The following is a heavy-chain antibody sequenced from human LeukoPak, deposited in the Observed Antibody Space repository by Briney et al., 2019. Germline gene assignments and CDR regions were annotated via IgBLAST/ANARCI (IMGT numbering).Heavy chain of an antibody. J-gene: IGHJ6*03. D-gene: IGHD6-19*01. CDR2: ISSSSSYI. V-gene: IGHV3-21*01. CDR3: ARVMTGDSSGWNYYYYMDV. Sequence: GGSLRLSCAASGFTFSSYSMNWVRQAPGKGLEWVSSISSSSSYIYYADSVKGRFTISRDNAKNSLYLQMNSLRAEDTAVYYCARVMTGDSSGWNYYYYMDVWGKGTTVTVSS. CDR1: GFTFSSYS.